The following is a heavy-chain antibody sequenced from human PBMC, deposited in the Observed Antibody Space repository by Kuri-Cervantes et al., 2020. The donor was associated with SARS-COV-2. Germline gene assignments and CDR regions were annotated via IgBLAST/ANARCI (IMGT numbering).Heavy chain of an antibody. V-gene: IGHV3-53*05. D-gene: IGHD6-19*01. CDR1: GFTVSSNY. CDR3: ANDRAAVAVELAPFDS. CDR2: IYSGGST. Sequence: GGSLRLSCAASGFTVSSNYMSWVRHAPGKGLEWVSVIYSGGSTYYADSVKGRFTISRDNAKNSLYLQMNSLRAEDTAVYYCANDRAAVAVELAPFDSWGQGTLVTVSS. J-gene: IGHJ4*02.